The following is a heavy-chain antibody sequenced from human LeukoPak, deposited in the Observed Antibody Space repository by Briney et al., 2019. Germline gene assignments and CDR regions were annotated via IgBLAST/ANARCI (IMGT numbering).Heavy chain of an antibody. V-gene: IGHV3-30-3*01. CDR1: GFTFSSYA. D-gene: IGHD3-3*01. Sequence: GGSLRLSCAASGFTFSSYAMHWVRQAPGKGLEWVAVLSCDGSNKYYADSVKGRFTISSDNSKNTLYLQMNSLRAEDTAVYYCARDFAFDYWGQGTLVTVSS. CDR3: ARDFAFDY. CDR2: LSCDGSNK. J-gene: IGHJ4*02.